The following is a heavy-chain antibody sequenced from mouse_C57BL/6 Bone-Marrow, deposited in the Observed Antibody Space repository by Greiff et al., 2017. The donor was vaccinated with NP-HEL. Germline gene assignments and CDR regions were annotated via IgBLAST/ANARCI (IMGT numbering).Heavy chain of an antibody. J-gene: IGHJ2*01. CDR2: IYPRSGNT. CDR1: GYTFTSYG. V-gene: IGHV1-81*01. D-gene: IGHD1-1*01. Sequence: QVQLQQSGAELARPGASVKLSCKASGYTFTSYGISWVKQRTGQGLEWIGEIYPRSGNTYYNETFKGKATLTADKSSSTAYMELRSLTSEDSAVYFGAREGYYYGSSFYFDYWGQGTTLTVSS. CDR3: AREGYYYGSSFYFDY.